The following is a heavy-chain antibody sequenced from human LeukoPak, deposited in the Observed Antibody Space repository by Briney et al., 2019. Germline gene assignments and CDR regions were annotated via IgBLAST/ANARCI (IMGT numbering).Heavy chain of an antibody. Sequence: GGSLRLSCAASGFTFSSYAMHWVRQAPGKGLEWVAVISYDGSNKYYADSVKGRFTISRDNSKNTLYLQMNSLRAEVTAVYYCARALFRPSTGLDYWGQGTLVTVSS. J-gene: IGHJ4*02. D-gene: IGHD1-1*01. CDR3: ARALFRPSTGLDY. CDR2: ISYDGSNK. V-gene: IGHV3-30-3*01. CDR1: GFTFSSYA.